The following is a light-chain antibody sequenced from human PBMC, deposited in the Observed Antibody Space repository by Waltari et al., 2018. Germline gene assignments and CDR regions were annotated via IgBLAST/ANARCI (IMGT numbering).Light chain of an antibody. V-gene: IGKV1-33*01. CDR2: DAS. J-gene: IGKJ4*01. CDR3: QHYENLPLT. CDR1: QDINKN. Sequence: DIQMTQAPSSLSASVGDRVTITCQASQDINKNLNWFQQKPGKAPKVLIFDASSLRTGVPLRFSGNGSGTHFTFTISSLQPEDIATYYCQHYENLPLTFGGGTKVEIK.